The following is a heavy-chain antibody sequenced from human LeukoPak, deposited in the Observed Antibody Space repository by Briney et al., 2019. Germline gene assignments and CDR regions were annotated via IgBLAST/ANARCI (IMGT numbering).Heavy chain of an antibody. CDR2: MNPNSGNT. J-gene: IGHJ5*02. CDR1: GYTFTSYD. D-gene: IGHD2-2*02. Sequence: ASVKVSCKASGYTFTSYDINWVRQATGQGLEWMGWMNPNSGNTGYAQKFQGRVTITRNTSISTAYMELSSLRSEDTAVYYCARVYCSSTCCYTDPNWFDPWGQGTLVTVSS. V-gene: IGHV1-8*03. CDR3: ARVYCSSTCCYTDPNWFDP.